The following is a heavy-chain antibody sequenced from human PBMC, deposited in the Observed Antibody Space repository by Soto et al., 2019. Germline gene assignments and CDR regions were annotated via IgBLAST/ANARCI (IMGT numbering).Heavy chain of an antibody. J-gene: IGHJ4*02. V-gene: IGHV4-39*01. CDR2: IYYSGST. CDR3: ARSLLNDYGDYEVFDY. D-gene: IGHD4-17*01. Sequence: SETLSLTCTVSGGSISSSSYYWGWIRQPPGKGLEWIGSIYYSGSTYYNPSLKSRVTISVDTSKNQFSLKLSSVTAADTAVYYCARSLLNDYGDYEVFDYWGQGTLVTVSS. CDR1: GGSISSSSYY.